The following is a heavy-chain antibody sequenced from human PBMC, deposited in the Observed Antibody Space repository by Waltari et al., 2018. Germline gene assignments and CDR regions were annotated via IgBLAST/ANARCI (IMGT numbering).Heavy chain of an antibody. CDR2: IYHSGST. CDR3: ARDSSGLNWFDP. Sequence: QVQLQESGPGLVKPSETLSLPCTFSGYSISSGYYWGWIRQPPGKGLEWIGSIYHSGSTYYNPSLKSRVTISVDTSKNQFSLKLSSVTAADTAVYYCARDSSGLNWFDPWGQGTLVTVSS. J-gene: IGHJ5*02. V-gene: IGHV4-38-2*02. CDR1: GYSISSGYY. D-gene: IGHD3-22*01.